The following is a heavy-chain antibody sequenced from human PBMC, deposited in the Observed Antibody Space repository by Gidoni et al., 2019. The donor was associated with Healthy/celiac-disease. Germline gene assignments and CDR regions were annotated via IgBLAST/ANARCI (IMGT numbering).Heavy chain of an antibody. J-gene: IGHJ4*02. CDR1: GFSLSNATMG. V-gene: IGHV2-26*01. CDR3: ARIGRYFDWLSMADYFDY. CDR2: IFSNDEK. Sequence: QVTLKESGPVLVKPTETLTLTCTVSGFSLSNATMGVSWIRQPPGKALEWLAHIFSNDEKSYSTSLKSRLTISKDTSKSQVVLTMTNMDPVDTATYYCARIGRYFDWLSMADYFDYWGQGTLVTVSS. D-gene: IGHD3-9*01.